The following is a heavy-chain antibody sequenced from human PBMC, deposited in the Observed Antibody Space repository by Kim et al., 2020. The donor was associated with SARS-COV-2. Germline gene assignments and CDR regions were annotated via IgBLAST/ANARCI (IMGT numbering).Heavy chain of an antibody. J-gene: IGHJ4*02. V-gene: IGHV3-23*01. D-gene: IGHD6-19*01. CDR3: AKDRTWLGSGVDN. Sequence: YTRYRKGRFTIHRDNSKNTMYLKMNSLRAEDTAVDYCAKDRTWLGSGVDNWGQGTLVTVSS.